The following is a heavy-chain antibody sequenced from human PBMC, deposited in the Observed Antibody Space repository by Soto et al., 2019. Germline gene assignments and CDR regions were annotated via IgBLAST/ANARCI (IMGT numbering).Heavy chain of an antibody. D-gene: IGHD2-8*01. CDR1: VDSVSSNSAT. V-gene: IGHV6-1*01. CDR2: TYYRSNWYT. CDR3: ARLIGNSWLDS. Sequence: SQTLSLTCAMSVDSVSSNSATWDWIRPSPSRGLEWLGRTYYRSNWYTDYAVSVKGRITISPDTSNNQLSLQLNSVTPDDTAVYYCARLIGNSWLDSWGQGTLVTVSS. J-gene: IGHJ5*01.